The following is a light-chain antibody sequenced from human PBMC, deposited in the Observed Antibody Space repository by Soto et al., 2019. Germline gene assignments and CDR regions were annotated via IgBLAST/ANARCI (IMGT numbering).Light chain of an antibody. J-gene: IGKJ5*01. CDR2: GAS. V-gene: IGKV3-15*01. CDR1: QSVRSN. Sequence: EIMLTQSPATLSLCPGEIVTLSCRASQSVRSNLAWCQQKPGQSPRLLIYGASTRATAIPARFSGSGSGTEFTLTISSLQSEDFAVYYCKQYNNWPPITFGQGTRLEIK. CDR3: KQYNNWPPIT.